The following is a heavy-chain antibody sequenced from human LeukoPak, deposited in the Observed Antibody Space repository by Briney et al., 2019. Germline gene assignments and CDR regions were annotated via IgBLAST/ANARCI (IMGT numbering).Heavy chain of an antibody. CDR1: GFTFSSYS. D-gene: IGHD4-17*01. CDR2: ISSSTSYI. V-gene: IGHV3-21*01. J-gene: IGHJ4*02. Sequence: GGSLRLSCAASGFTFSSYSMNWIRQAPGKGLEWVSSISSSTSYIYYTDSVKGRFTISKDNAKNSLYLQMNSLRAEDTAVYYCARAGGSTVSHSDYWGQGTLVTVSS. CDR3: ARAGGSTVSHSDY.